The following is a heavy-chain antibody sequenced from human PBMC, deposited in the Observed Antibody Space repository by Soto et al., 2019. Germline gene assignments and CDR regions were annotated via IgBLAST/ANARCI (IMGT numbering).Heavy chain of an antibody. V-gene: IGHV3-15*07. Sequence: EVQLVESGGGLVKPGGSLRLSCAASGFTFSNAWMNWVRQAPGKGLEWVGRIKSKTDGGTTDYAEPVKGRFTISRDDSKNTLYLQMNSLKTEDTAVYYCTTDPLHYYGGGMDVWGQGTTVTVSS. CDR2: IKSKTDGGTT. D-gene: IGHD3-10*01. J-gene: IGHJ6*02. CDR3: TTDPLHYYGGGMDV. CDR1: GFTFSNAW.